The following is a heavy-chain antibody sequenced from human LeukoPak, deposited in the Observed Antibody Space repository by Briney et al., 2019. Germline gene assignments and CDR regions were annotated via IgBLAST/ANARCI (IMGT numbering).Heavy chain of an antibody. CDR1: GGTFSSYA. J-gene: IGHJ3*02. CDR2: IIPIFGTA. D-gene: IGHD4-23*01. Sequence: SVKVSCKASGGTFSSYAISWVRQAPGQGLEWMGGIIPIFGTANYAQKFQGRVTVTADESTSTAYMELSSLRSEDTAVYYCARVRKATVVRNAFDIWGQGTMVTVSS. CDR3: ARVRKATVVRNAFDI. V-gene: IGHV1-69*13.